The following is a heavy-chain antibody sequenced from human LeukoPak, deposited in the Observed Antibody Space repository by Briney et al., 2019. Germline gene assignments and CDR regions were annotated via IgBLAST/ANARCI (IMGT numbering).Heavy chain of an antibody. V-gene: IGHV3-13*01. Sequence: PGGSLRLSCAASGFTFSSYDMHWVRQATGKGLEWVSAIGTAGDTYYPGSVKGRFTISRDNAKNSLYLQMNSLRAEDTALYYCAKDQLGISAGWFDPWGQGTLVTVSS. D-gene: IGHD7-27*01. CDR3: AKDQLGISAGWFDP. CDR1: GFTFSSYD. CDR2: IGTAGDT. J-gene: IGHJ5*02.